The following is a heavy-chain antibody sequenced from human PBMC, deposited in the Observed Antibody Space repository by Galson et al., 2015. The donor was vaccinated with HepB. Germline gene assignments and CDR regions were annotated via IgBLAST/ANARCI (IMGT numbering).Heavy chain of an antibody. CDR1: GDSVSSNSAA. Sequence: CAMSGDSVSSNSAAWNWIRQSPSRGLEWLGRTYYRSKWYNDYAVSVKSRIIINPDTSKNQFSLQLNSVTPEDTAVYYCARDPMRSYRFWYLDLWGRGTLVTVSS. CDR3: ARDPMRSYRFWYLDL. J-gene: IGHJ2*01. CDR2: TYYRSKWYN. D-gene: IGHD3-16*02. V-gene: IGHV6-1*01.